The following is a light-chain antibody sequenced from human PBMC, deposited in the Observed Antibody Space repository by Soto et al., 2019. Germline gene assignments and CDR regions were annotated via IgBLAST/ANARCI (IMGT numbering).Light chain of an antibody. Sequence: QSVLAQPASVSGSPGQSITISCAGTNRDVGGYNYVSWYQQYPGKAPKLIIYEVTYRPSGVSNRFSGSKSGNTASLTISGLQAEDEVDYYCSSYSSSSALDVIFGGGTKVTVL. CDR2: EVT. V-gene: IGLV2-14*01. CDR1: NRDVGGYNY. CDR3: SSYSSSSALDVI. J-gene: IGLJ2*01.